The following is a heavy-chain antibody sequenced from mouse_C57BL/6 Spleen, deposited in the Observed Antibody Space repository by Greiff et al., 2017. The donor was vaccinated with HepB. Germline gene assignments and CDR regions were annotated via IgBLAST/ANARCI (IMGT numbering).Heavy chain of an antibody. CDR3: AKIYYYGSSYVDYAMDY. CDR1: GYTFTSYW. J-gene: IGHJ4*01. V-gene: IGHV1-72*01. D-gene: IGHD1-1*01. Sequence: QVQLQQPGAELVKPGASVKLSCKASGYTFTSYWMHWVKQRPGRGLEWIGRIDPNSGGTKYNEKFKSKATLTVDKPSSTAYMQLSSLTSKDSAVYYCAKIYYYGSSYVDYAMDYWGQGTSVTVSS. CDR2: IDPNSGGT.